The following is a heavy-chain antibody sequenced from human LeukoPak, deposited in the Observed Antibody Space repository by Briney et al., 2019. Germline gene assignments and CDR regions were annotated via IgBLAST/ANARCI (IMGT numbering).Heavy chain of an antibody. J-gene: IGHJ4*02. CDR1: GFGFSSYW. D-gene: IGHD2-15*01. Sequence: GGSLRLSCAASGFGFSSYWMHWVRQAPGKGLVWVSRINREGSSTSYADSVKGRFTISRDNAKNTLYLQMNSLRAEDTAVYYCASRDQSCSGDTCYPIDNWGQGTLVTVSS. V-gene: IGHV3-74*01. CDR3: ASRDQSCSGDTCYPIDN. CDR2: INREGSST.